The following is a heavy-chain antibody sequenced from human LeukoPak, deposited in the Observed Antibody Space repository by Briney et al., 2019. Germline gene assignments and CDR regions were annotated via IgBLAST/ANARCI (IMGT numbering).Heavy chain of an antibody. J-gene: IGHJ4*02. CDR3: ARGLMWAAAGFDY. Sequence: SETLSLTCSVSGHSISSGYYWGWIRQPPGKGLEWIGTMYHRGSTYYNPSLKSRVTISVDTSKNQFSLKLSSVTAADTAVYYCARGLMWAAAGFDYWGQGILVTVSS. CDR1: GHSISSGYY. CDR2: MYHRGST. D-gene: IGHD6-13*01. V-gene: IGHV4-38-2*02.